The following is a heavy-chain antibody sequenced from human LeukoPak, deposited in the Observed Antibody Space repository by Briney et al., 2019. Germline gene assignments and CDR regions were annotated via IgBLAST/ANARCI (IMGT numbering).Heavy chain of an antibody. D-gene: IGHD3-3*01. CDR3: ARGYYDFWSGQLYYYYYYMDV. J-gene: IGHJ6*03. V-gene: IGHV4-59*01. Sequence: KPSETLSLTCTVSGGSIGSYYWSWIRQPPGKGLEWIGYIYYSGSTNYNPSLKSRVTISVDTSKNQFSLKLSSVTAADTAVYYCARGYYDFWSGQLYYYYYYMDVWGKGTTVTVSS. CDR1: GGSIGSYY. CDR2: IYYSGST.